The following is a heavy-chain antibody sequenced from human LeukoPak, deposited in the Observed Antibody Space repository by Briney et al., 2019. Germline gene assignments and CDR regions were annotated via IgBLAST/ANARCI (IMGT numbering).Heavy chain of an antibody. CDR2: INPNSGRT. V-gene: IGHV1-2*02. D-gene: IGHD3-9*01. Sequence: GASVKVSCKASGYTFTGYYMHWVRQAPGQGLEWMGWINPNSGRTNYAQKFQGRVTMTRDTSISTAYMELSRLRSDDTAVYYCARDFDGSDYYYYYGMDVWGQGTTVTVSS. CDR1: GYTFTGYY. J-gene: IGHJ6*02. CDR3: ARDFDGSDYYYYYGMDV.